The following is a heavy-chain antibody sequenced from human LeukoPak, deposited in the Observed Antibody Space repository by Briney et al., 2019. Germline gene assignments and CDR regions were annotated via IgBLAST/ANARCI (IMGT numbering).Heavy chain of an antibody. J-gene: IGHJ4*02. CDR2: IRSKPNSYTT. CDR1: GFTFSGFY. CDR3: AKLHGSGSYGYFDY. V-gene: IGHV3-73*01. D-gene: IGHD3-10*01. Sequence: PGGSLRLSCAASGFTFSGFYMHWVRQASGKGLEWVGLIRSKPNSYTTVYAASVQGRFTISRDDSRNTAYLQMNSLRAEDTAVYYCAKLHGSGSYGYFDYWGQGTLVTVSS.